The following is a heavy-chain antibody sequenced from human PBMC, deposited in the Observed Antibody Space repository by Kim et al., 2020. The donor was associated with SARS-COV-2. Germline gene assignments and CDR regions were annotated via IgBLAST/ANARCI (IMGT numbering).Heavy chain of an antibody. D-gene: IGHD2-15*01. CDR1: GFPFNTYS. V-gene: IGHV3-48*02. CDR3: ARDRGWYFDY. J-gene: IGHJ4*02. CDR2: ISSSSSTI. Sequence: GGSLRLSCAASGFPFNTYSMIWVRQGPGGGLEWVSYISSSSSTIYYADSVKGRFTISRDNAKNSLYLQMNRLRDEDTAVFYCARDRGWYFDYWGQGTLVTVSS.